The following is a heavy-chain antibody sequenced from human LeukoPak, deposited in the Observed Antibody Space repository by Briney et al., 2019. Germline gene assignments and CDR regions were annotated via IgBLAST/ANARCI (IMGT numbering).Heavy chain of an antibody. CDR3: ARVRGKWLRSLDY. J-gene: IGHJ4*02. V-gene: IGHV1-18*01. CDR1: GYTFINYG. CDR2: ISRYTGNT. Sequence: ASVKVSCKASGYTFINYGISWVRQAPGQGLEWMGWISRYTGNTNYALQLQGRVTMTRNTSISTAYMELSSLRSEDTAVYYCARVRGKWLRSLDYWGQGTLVTVSS. D-gene: IGHD5-12*01.